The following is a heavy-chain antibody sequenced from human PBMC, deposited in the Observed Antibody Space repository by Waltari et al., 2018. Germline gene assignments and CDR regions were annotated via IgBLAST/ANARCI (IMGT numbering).Heavy chain of an antibody. CDR1: GGSISSYY. J-gene: IGHJ4*02. CDR3: ARASSPDYYDSSGYYDY. V-gene: IGHV4-59*01. Sequence: QVQLQESGPGLVKPSETLSLTCTVSGGSISSYYWSWIRQPPGKGLGWIGYIYYSGSTNYNPSLKSRVTISVDTSKNQFSLKLSSVTAADTAVYYCARASSPDYYDSSGYYDYWGQGTLVTVSS. CDR2: IYYSGST. D-gene: IGHD3-22*01.